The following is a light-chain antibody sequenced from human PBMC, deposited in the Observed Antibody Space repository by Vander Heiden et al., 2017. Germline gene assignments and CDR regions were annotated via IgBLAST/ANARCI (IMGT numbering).Light chain of an antibody. J-gene: IGKJ2*01. CDR1: QSVLFTSNNKNY. CDR2: WAS. CDR3: QQEYSTLYT. V-gene: IGKV4-1*01. Sequence: DIVMTQSPDSLAGSLGERATINCKSSQSVLFTSNNKNYLAWYQQKPGQPPKLLIYWASTRQSGVPDRFSGSGSETDFTLTISSLQAEDVAVYYCQQEYSTLYTFGQGTKIEIK.